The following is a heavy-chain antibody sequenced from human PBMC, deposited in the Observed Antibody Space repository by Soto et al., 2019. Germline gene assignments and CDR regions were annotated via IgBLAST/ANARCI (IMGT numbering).Heavy chain of an antibody. D-gene: IGHD1-26*01. V-gene: IGHV3-23*01. CDR1: GFTFSSYA. J-gene: IGHJ4*02. CDR3: AKGYSGSYWPFDY. CDR2: ISGSGGST. Sequence: EVQLLESGGGLVQPGGSLRLSCAASGFTFSSYAMSWVRQAPGKGLEWVSAISGSGGSTYYADSVKGRFTISRDNSKNPLYLQMNSLRAEDTAVYYCAKGYSGSYWPFDYWGQGTLVTVSS.